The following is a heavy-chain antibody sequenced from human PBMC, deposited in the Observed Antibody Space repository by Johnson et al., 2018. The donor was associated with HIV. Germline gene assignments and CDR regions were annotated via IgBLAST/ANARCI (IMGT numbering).Heavy chain of an antibody. CDR2: IYTGGNA. Sequence: VQLVESGGGVVQPGRSLRLSCAASGFTFSSMHWDRQAPGKGLEWVSVIYTGGNAYYADSVKGRFTISRHNSKNTLYLQMNSLRAEDTAVYYCARDDTGYSSSFDAFDIWGQGTMVTVSS. CDR3: ARDDTGYSSSFDAFDI. V-gene: IGHV3-53*04. CDR1: GFTFSS. D-gene: IGHD6-13*01. J-gene: IGHJ3*02.